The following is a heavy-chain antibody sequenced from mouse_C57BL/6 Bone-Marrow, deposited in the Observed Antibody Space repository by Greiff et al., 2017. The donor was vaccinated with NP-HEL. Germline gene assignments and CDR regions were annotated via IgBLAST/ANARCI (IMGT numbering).Heavy chain of an antibody. CDR3: ASRGYGSSNWYFDV. CDR1: GFTFSSYT. Sequence: EVQVVESGGGLVKPGGSLKLSCAASGFTFSSYTMSWVRQTPEKRLEWVATISGGGGNTYYPDSVKGRVTMSRDNSKNTLYLQMSSLRSEDTALYYCASRGYGSSNWYFDVWGTGTTVTVSS. V-gene: IGHV5-9*01. CDR2: ISGGGGNT. J-gene: IGHJ1*03. D-gene: IGHD1-1*01.